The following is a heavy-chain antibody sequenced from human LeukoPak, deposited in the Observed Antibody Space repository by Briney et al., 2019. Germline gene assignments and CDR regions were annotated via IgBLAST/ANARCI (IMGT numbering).Heavy chain of an antibody. CDR3: AREHDYYDSSGYYYVWFDP. V-gene: IGHV1-69*05. Sequence: ASVKVSCKASGGTFSSYAISWVRQAPGQGLEWMGGIIPIFGTANYAQTFQGRVTNTTDESTSTAYMELSSLRSEDTAVYYCAREHDYYDSSGYYYVWFDPWGQGTLVTVSS. J-gene: IGHJ5*02. CDR2: IIPIFGTA. CDR1: GGTFSSYA. D-gene: IGHD3-22*01.